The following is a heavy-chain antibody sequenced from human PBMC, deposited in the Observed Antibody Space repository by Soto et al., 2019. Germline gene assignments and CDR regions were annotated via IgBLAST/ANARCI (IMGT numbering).Heavy chain of an antibody. CDR1: GFTFSSYS. CDR2: ISSSSSYI. J-gene: IGHJ4*02. V-gene: IGHV3-21*01. Sequence: PGGSLRLSCAASGFTFSSYSMNWVRQAPGKGLEWVSSISSSSSYIYYADSVKGRFTISRDNAKNSLYLQMNSLRAEDTAVYYCARANRPMTTVTTYLDYWGQGTLVTVSS. CDR3: ARANRPMTTVTTYLDY. D-gene: IGHD4-17*01.